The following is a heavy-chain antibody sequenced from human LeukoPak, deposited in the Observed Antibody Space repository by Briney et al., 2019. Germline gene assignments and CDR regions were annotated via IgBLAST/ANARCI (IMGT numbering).Heavy chain of an antibody. Sequence: SETLSLTCTVSGGSISSSNHYWGWIRQSPGKGLEWIGSMYYSGSTYYNPSLKSRVTISVDTSKNQFSLKLTSVTAADTAVYCCARRESLATAGTYYFDYWGQGTLVTVSS. CDR3: ARRESLATAGTYYFDY. J-gene: IGHJ4*02. D-gene: IGHD6-13*01. CDR2: MYYSGST. V-gene: IGHV4-39*01. CDR1: GGSISSSNHY.